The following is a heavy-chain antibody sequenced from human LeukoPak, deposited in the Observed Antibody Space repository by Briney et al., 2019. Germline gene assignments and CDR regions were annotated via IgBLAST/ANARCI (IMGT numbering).Heavy chain of an antibody. V-gene: IGHV1-69*13. D-gene: IGHD3-10*01. CDR3: ASRGYGSGSYYGSDY. J-gene: IGHJ4*02. CDR1: GGTLSSFT. Sequence: ASVKVSCKASGGTLSSFTISWVRQAPGQGLEWMGGIIPIFGTANYAQKFQGRVTITADESTSIAYMELSSLRSEDTAVYYCASRGYGSGSYYGSDYWGQGTLVTVSS. CDR2: IIPIFGTA.